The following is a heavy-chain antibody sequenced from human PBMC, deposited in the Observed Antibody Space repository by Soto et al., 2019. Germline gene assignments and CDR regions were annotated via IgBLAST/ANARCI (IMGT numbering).Heavy chain of an antibody. D-gene: IGHD1-1*01. CDR1: GGTFSSYA. CDR2: IIPIFGTA. V-gene: IGHV1-69*13. CDR3: ASVRGGGRTYYYYGMDV. Sequence: ASVKVSCKASGGTFSSYAISWVRQAPGQGLEWMGGIIPIFGTANYAQKFQGRVTITADESTSTAYMELSSLRSEDTAVYYCASVRGGGRTYYYYGMDVWGQGTTVTVSS. J-gene: IGHJ6*02.